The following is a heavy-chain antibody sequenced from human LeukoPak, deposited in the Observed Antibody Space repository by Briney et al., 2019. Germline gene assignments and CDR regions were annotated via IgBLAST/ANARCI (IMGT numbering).Heavy chain of an antibody. D-gene: IGHD3-22*01. J-gene: IGHJ5*02. CDR1: GFTFSSYG. V-gene: IGHV3-30*02. Sequence: GGSLRLSCAASGFTFSSYGMHWVRQAPGKGLEWVAFIRYDGSNKYYADSVKGRFTISRDNSKNTLYLQMNSLRAEDTAVYYCARAGGRITMINWFDPWGQGTLVTVSS. CDR3: ARAGGRITMINWFDP. CDR2: IRYDGSNK.